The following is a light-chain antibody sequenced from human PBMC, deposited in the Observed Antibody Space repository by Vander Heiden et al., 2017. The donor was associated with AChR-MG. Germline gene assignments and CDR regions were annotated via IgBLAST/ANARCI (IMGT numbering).Light chain of an antibody. J-gene: IGKJ4*01. CDR1: QGISNS. CDR2: AAS. CDR3: HREDSTALT. Sequence: DIQMTQSPSSLSASVGDRVTITCRASQGISNSLAWYQQKPGKAPKLLLYAASRLESGVPSRFSGSGSGTDYTLTIISLQPEDFATYYCHREDSTALTFGGGTKVEIK. V-gene: IGKV1-NL1*01.